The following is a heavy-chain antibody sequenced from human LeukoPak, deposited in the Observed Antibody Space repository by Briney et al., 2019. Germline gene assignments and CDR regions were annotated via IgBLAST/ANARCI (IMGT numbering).Heavy chain of an antibody. CDR2: INHSGST. D-gene: IGHD6-6*01. Sequence: PSETLSLTCAVYGGSFSGYYWSWIRQPPGKGLEWIGGINHSGSTNYNPSLKSRVTISVDTSKNQFSLKLSSVTAADTAVYYCARGIAARAPFDYWGQGTLVTVSS. CDR1: GGSFSGYY. J-gene: IGHJ4*02. V-gene: IGHV4-34*01. CDR3: ARGIAARAPFDY.